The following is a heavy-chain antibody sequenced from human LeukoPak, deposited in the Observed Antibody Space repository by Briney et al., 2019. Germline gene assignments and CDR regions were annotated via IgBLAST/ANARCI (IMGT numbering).Heavy chain of an antibody. CDR3: ARDYKTPPSMRFGEFDP. CDR1: GGSISSYY. CDR2: IYTSGST. Sequence: PSETLSLTCPVSGGSISSYYWNWIRQPAGKGLEWIGRIYTSGSTTYNPSLKSRVTMSVDTSKNQFSLKLSSVTAADTAVYYCARDYKTPPSMRFGEFDPWGQGTLVTVSS. D-gene: IGHD3-10*01. V-gene: IGHV4-4*07. J-gene: IGHJ5*02.